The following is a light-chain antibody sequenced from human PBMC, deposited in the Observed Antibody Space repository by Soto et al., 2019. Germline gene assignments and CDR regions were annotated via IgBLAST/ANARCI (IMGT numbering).Light chain of an antibody. CDR3: QQYNSLWT. J-gene: IGKJ1*01. CDR2: KAS. CDR1: QSISSW. Sequence: DIQMTQSPSTLSASVGDRVTITCRASQSISSWLAWYQQKPGKAPKLLIYKASSLESGVPSRFSGSGSGTEFTLTISSLQPDDFATYYCQQYNSLWTFGQGKKVDIK. V-gene: IGKV1-5*03.